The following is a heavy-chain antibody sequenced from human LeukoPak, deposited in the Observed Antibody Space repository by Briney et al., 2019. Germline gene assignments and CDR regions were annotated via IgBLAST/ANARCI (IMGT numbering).Heavy chain of an antibody. CDR1: GYTFTTYG. CDR2: ISAYNGNT. CDR3: ARDTGHYYDSSGYFLY. Sequence: GASVKVSCKASGYTFTTYGISWVRQAPGQGLEWMGWISAYNGNTNYAQKLQGRVTMTTDTSTSTAYMELRSLRSEDTAVYYCARDTGHYYDSSGYFLYWGQGTLVTVSS. V-gene: IGHV1-18*01. D-gene: IGHD3-22*01. J-gene: IGHJ4*02.